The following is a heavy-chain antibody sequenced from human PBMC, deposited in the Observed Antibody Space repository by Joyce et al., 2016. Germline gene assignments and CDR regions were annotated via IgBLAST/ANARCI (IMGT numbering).Heavy chain of an antibody. CDR2: VSGRGAST. J-gene: IGHJ4*02. V-gene: IGHV3-23*01. CDR1: GFTFSSYA. Sequence: EEQLLESGGGLVQPGGSLRLSCVASGFTFSSYAMSWVRQAPGKGLDWVSTVSGRGASTYYADSVKGRFTISRDNSKNTLYLQMNSLRAEDTAVYYCAKGYGDHSYFDYWGQGTLVTVSS. D-gene: IGHD4-17*01. CDR3: AKGYGDHSYFDY.